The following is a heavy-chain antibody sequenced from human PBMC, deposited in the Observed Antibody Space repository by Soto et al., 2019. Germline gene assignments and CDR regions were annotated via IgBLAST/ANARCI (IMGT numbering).Heavy chain of an antibody. D-gene: IGHD3-10*01. CDR3: ARDSLLYWNFDL. CDR2: IFHSGRT. Sequence: SETLSLTCTVSGGSISSDRYYWGWLRQPPGKGLEWIGSIFHSGRTYYNPSLESRVTISVDTSKNHFSLHLSSVTAADTAVYFCARDSLLYWNFDLWGRGTLVTVSS. J-gene: IGHJ2*01. V-gene: IGHV4-39*02. CDR1: GGSISSDRYY.